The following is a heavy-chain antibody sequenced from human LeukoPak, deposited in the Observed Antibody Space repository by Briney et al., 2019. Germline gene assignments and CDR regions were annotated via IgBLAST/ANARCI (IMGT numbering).Heavy chain of an antibody. Sequence: ASVKVSCKASGYTFTGYYMHWVRQAPGQGLEWMGRINPNSGGTNYAQKFQGRVTMTRDTSISTAYMELSRLRSDDTAVYYCARVNSLDSSGYYTYWGQGTLATVSP. J-gene: IGHJ4*02. V-gene: IGHV1-2*06. D-gene: IGHD3-22*01. CDR2: INPNSGGT. CDR1: GYTFTGYY. CDR3: ARVNSLDSSGYYTY.